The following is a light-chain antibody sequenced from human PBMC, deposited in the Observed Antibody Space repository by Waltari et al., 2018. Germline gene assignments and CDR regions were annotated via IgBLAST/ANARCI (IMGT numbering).Light chain of an antibody. Sequence: DIQMTQSPSSLSASVGDRVTITCRASQDISKYLAWYQQTPGKVPKLLIYAASTLQSGVPSRFRGSGSGTDFTLTISSLQPEDVATYYCQKYDSVPFTFGPGTKVDI. CDR1: QDISKY. CDR3: QKYDSVPFT. CDR2: AAS. V-gene: IGKV1-27*01. J-gene: IGKJ3*01.